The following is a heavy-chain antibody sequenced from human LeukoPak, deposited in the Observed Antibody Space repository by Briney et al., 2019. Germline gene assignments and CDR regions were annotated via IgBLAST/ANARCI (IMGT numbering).Heavy chain of an antibody. CDR1: GFTFSNAW. Sequence: NPGGSLRLSCAASGFTFSNAWMSWVRQAPGKGLEWVGRIKSKTEGGTTDYAAPVKGRFTISRDDSKNTLYLQMNSLKTEDTAVYYCTTSPPAAPEDYWGQGTLVTVSS. CDR3: TTSPPAAPEDY. V-gene: IGHV3-15*01. CDR2: IKSKTEGGTT. D-gene: IGHD2-2*01. J-gene: IGHJ4*02.